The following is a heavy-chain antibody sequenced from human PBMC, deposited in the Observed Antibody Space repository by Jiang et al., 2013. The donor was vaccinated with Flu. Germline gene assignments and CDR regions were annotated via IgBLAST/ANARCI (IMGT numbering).Heavy chain of an antibody. J-gene: IGHJ4*02. V-gene: IGHV4-59*01. D-gene: IGHD1-26*01. CDR1: GGSISSYY. CDR3: ARTPVGATLFDY. CDR2: IYYSGST. Sequence: GSGLVKPSETLSLTCTVSGGSISSYYWSWIRQPPGKGLEWIGYIYYSGSTNYNPSLKSRVTISVDTSKNQFSLKLSSVTAADTAVYYCARTPVGATLFDYWGQGTLVTVSS.